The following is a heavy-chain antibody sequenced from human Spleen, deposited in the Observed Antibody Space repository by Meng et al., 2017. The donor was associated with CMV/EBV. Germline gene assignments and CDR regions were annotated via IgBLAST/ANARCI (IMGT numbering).Heavy chain of an antibody. V-gene: IGHV1-2*02. D-gene: IGHD7-27*01. CDR3: ARDHAWGADY. J-gene: IGHJ4*02. CDR2: IKPNSGDT. Sequence: VSCKTSWYFLSDHFMHWVRQAPGQGLEWMGWIKPNSGDTNYAQNFQGRVTMTSDSSFNTAYMELSRLTSDDTAVYYCARDHAWGADYWGQGTLVTVSS. CDR1: WYFLSDHF.